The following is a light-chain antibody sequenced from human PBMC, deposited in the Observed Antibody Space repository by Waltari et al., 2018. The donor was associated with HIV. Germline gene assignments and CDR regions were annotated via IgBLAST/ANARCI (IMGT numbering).Light chain of an antibody. CDR3: SSYTSSSTRV. CDR2: EVS. V-gene: IGLV2-14*01. Sequence: QSALTQPASVSGSPGQSITISCTGTSSDVGGYNYVSWYQQHPGKAPKLMIYEVSNRPSGVSKRYSGYKSGNTASLTISGLQSEDEADYYCSSYTSSSTRVFGTGTKVTVL. CDR1: SSDVGGYNY. J-gene: IGLJ1*01.